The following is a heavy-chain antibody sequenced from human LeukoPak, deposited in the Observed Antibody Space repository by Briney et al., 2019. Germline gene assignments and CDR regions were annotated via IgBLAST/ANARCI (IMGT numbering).Heavy chain of an antibody. D-gene: IGHD1-26*01. CDR3: ARWKPSGSSQAFDY. CDR2: IYPGDSDT. Sequence: GESLKISCKGSGYSFTSYWIGWLRQMPGKGLEWMGIIYPGDSDTRYSPSYQGHVTISADKSISTAYLQWSSLKASDTAMYCCARWKPSGSSQAFDYWGQGTLVTVSS. J-gene: IGHJ4*02. CDR1: GYSFTSYW. V-gene: IGHV5-51*01.